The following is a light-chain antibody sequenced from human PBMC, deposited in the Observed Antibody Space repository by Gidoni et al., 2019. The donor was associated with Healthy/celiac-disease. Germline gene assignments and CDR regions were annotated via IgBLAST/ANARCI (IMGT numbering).Light chain of an antibody. V-gene: IGKV3-15*01. CDR2: GAS. J-gene: IGKJ5*01. Sequence: EIVMTQSPATLSVSPGERATLSCRASQSVSSNLAWYQQKPGQAPRLLIYGASTRATGIPARFSGSGSGTEFTLTISSLQSEDFAVYYCQQYNNWLITFXXXTRLEIK. CDR3: QQYNNWLIT. CDR1: QSVSSN.